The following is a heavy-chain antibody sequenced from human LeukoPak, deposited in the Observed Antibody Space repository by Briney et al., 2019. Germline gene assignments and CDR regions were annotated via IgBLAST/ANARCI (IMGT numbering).Heavy chain of an antibody. V-gene: IGHV1-69*13. J-gene: IGHJ6*03. CDR3: AEYYYMDV. Sequence: SVKVSCKASGGTFSSFTFNWVRQAPGQGLEWMGMIIPIFSTTDYAQNFQGRVTITADESTSTAYMELSSLRSEDTAVYYCAEYYYMDVWGKGTTVTISS. CDR1: GGTFSSFT. CDR2: IIPIFSTT.